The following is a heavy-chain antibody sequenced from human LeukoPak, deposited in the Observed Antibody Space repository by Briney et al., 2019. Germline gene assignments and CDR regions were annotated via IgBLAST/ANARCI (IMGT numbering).Heavy chain of an antibody. J-gene: IGHJ4*02. CDR3: AKNLANWRNLDY. CDR2: IRHDTSDK. V-gene: IGHV3-30*02. CDR1: GFTFSNFG. D-gene: IGHD1-20*01. Sequence: GGSLRLSCATSGFTFSNFGMHWVRQAPGKGLEWVAFIRHDTSDKYYADSVKGRFTISRDNSENTLYLQMNSLRAEDTALYSCAKNLANWRNLDYWGQGTLVTVSS.